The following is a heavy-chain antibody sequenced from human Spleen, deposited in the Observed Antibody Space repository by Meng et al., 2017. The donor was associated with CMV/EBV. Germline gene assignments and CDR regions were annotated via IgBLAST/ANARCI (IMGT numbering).Heavy chain of an antibody. CDR2: INHSGTT. CDR3: AREASFGVVLYRLLSGGNYFDY. CDR1: GGSFSGYF. D-gene: IGHD3-3*01. V-gene: IGHV4-34*01. Sequence: SQTLSLTCAVYGGSFSGYFSSWIRQPPGKGLQWNEEINHSGTTNYNPSLKSRVTISVDTSKNQFSLKLSSVTAADTAVYYCAREASFGVVLYRLLSGGNYFDYWGQGTLVTVSS. J-gene: IGHJ4*02.